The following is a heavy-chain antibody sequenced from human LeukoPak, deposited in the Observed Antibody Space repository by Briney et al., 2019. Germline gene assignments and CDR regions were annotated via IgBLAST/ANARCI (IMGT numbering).Heavy chain of an antibody. CDR2: IYPGDSDT. Sequence: GESLKISCKGSGYSFTTYWIGWVRQMPGKGLEWMGIIYPGDSDTRYSPSFQGQVTIAADKSISTAHLQWSSLKASDTAMYYCARQRDLTDAFDVWGQGTMVTVSS. J-gene: IGHJ3*01. D-gene: IGHD3-9*01. CDR3: ARQRDLTDAFDV. CDR1: GYSFTTYW. V-gene: IGHV5-51*01.